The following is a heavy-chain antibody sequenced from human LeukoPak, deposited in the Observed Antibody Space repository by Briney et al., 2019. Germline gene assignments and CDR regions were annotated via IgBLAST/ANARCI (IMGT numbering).Heavy chain of an antibody. D-gene: IGHD2-2*01. CDR3: AREYCSSTSCYLYYMDV. CDR1: GGSFSGYY. CDR2: IYHSGST. Sequence: PSETLSLTCAVSGGSFSGYYWSWIRQSPGKGLEWIGEIYHSGSTNYNPSLKSRVTISVDTSKNQFSLKLSSVTAADTAVYYCAREYCSSTSCYLYYMDVWGKGTTVTVSS. V-gene: IGHV4-34*01. J-gene: IGHJ6*03.